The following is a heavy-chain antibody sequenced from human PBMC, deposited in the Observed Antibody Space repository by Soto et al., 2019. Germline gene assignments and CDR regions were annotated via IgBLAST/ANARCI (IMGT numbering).Heavy chain of an antibody. Sequence: SETLSLTCTVSGGSISSESFFWGWVRQPSGKGLEWVGTISYSGSPFFNPSLKGRATLSVDTSKNQFSLRLSAVTAADSAVYFCAALLGHCSGGTCFFRWFDPWGQGSLVTVSS. CDR2: ISYSGSP. J-gene: IGHJ5*02. D-gene: IGHD2-15*01. CDR1: GGSISSESFF. CDR3: AALLGHCSGGTCFFRWFDP. V-gene: IGHV4-39*01.